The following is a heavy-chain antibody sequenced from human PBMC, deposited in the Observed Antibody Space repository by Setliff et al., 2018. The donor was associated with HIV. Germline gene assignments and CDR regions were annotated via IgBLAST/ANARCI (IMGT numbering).Heavy chain of an antibody. D-gene: IGHD5-12*01. V-gene: IGHV4-38-2*01. Sequence: SETLSLTCAVSGYSISSGFYWGWIRQPPGKGLEWIGSIYHSGSTYYNPSLRSRVTMSVDTSKNQFSLNVRSVTAADTAVYFCAKSSPSIGYISDHWGQGTLVTVSS. CDR1: GYSISSGFY. CDR2: IYHSGST. CDR3: AKSSPSIGYISDH. J-gene: IGHJ4*02.